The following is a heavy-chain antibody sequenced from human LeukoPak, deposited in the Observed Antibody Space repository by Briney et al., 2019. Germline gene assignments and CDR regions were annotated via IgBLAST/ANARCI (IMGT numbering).Heavy chain of an antibody. Sequence: SETLSLTCAVYGGSFSGYYWSWIRQPPGKGLEWIGEINHSGSTNYNPSLKSRVTISVDTSKNQFSLKLSSVTAADTAVYYCARGRAPPQYYYGSGSYLSYWGQGTLVTVSP. J-gene: IGHJ4*02. CDR1: GGSFSGYY. D-gene: IGHD3-10*01. CDR3: ARGRAPPQYYYGSGSYLSY. V-gene: IGHV4-34*01. CDR2: INHSGST.